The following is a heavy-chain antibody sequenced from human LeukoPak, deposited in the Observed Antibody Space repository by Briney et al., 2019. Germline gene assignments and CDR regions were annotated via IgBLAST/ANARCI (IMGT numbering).Heavy chain of an antibody. CDR3: ARSTNFEAFDI. J-gene: IGHJ3*02. CDR2: IYYSGST. D-gene: IGHD4/OR15-4a*01. CDR1: GGSVSSGSYY. V-gene: IGHV4-61*01. Sequence: PSETLSLTCSVSGGSVSSGSYYYSWIRQPPGKGLEWIGCIYYSGSTNYNPSLKSRATISLDTSKIQFSLNLRSVTTADTAVYYCARSTNFEAFDIWGQGTMVTVSA.